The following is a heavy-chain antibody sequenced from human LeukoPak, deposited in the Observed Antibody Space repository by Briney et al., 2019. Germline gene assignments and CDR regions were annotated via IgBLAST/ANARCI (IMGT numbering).Heavy chain of an antibody. J-gene: IGHJ3*02. Sequence: SVKVSCKASGGTFSSYAISWVRQAPGQGLEWMGGIIPIFGTANYAQKFQGRVTITADESTSTAYTELSSLRSEDTAVYYCARAYCSSTSCYIGVVRDAFDIWGQGTMVTVSS. CDR2: IIPIFGTA. CDR3: ARAYCSSTSCYIGVVRDAFDI. CDR1: GGTFSSYA. D-gene: IGHD2-2*02. V-gene: IGHV1-69*13.